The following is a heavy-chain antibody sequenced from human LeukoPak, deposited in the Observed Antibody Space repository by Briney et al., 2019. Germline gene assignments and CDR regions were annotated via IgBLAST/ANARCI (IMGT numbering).Heavy chain of an antibody. CDR1: GFSLSTSGMR. V-gene: IGHV2-70*04. CDR2: IDWDDDK. D-gene: IGHD5-18*01. Sequence: SGPTLVNPTQTLTLTCTFSGFSLSTSGMRVSWIRQPPGKALEWLARIDWDDDKFYSTSLKTRLTISKATSKNQVVLTMTNMDPVDTATYYCARIRGYSYGYIFDYWGQGTLVTVSS. CDR3: ARIRGYSYGYIFDY. J-gene: IGHJ4*02.